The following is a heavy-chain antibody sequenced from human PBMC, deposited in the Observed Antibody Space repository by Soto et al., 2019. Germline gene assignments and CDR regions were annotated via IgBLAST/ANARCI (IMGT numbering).Heavy chain of an antibody. CDR2: IYYSGGT. CDR1: GGSISSYY. V-gene: IGHV4-59*08. D-gene: IGHD1-26*01. CDR3: ARRYGGNLDY. J-gene: IGHJ4*02. Sequence: QVQLQESGPGLVKPSETLSLTCIVSGGSISSYYWSWIRQPPGKGLEWIGYIYYSGGTNYNPSLKCRVTISVDSSKTHFSLKLSSVTAADTAVYYCARRYGGNLDYWGQGTLVTVSS.